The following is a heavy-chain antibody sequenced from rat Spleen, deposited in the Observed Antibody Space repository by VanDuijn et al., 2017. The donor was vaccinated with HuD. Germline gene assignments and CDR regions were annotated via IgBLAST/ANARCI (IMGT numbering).Heavy chain of an antibody. J-gene: IGHJ2*01. CDR3: ARQVTALDC. V-gene: IGHV5-25*01. Sequence: EVQLVESGGGLVQPGRSLKLSCAASGFTFSNFDMAWVRQAPTKGLEWVASICTGGVNTYYRDSVKGRFTISRDNAKSTLYLQMDSLRSEDTATYYCARQVTALDCWGQGVMVTVSS. CDR2: ICTGGVNT. CDR1: GFTFSNFD. D-gene: IGHD1-10*01.